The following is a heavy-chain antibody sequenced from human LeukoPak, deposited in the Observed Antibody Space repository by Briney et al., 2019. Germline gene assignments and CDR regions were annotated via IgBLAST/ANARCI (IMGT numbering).Heavy chain of an antibody. V-gene: IGHV4-30-4*07. CDR3: ARRNRGYSYGYFDY. D-gene: IGHD5-18*01. Sequence: SETLSLTCAVSGDSISSGGYSWSWIRQPPGKGLEWIGYIYYSGSTYHNPSLKSRVTISVDTSKNQFSLKLSSVTAADTAVYYCARRNRGYSYGYFDYWGQGTLVTVSS. CDR1: GDSISSGGYS. J-gene: IGHJ4*02. CDR2: IYYSGST.